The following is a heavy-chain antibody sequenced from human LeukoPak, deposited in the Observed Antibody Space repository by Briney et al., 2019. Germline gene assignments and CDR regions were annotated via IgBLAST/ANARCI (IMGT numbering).Heavy chain of an antibody. CDR2: IYYSGST. Sequence: SETLSLTCTVSGGSISSYYWSWIRQPPGKGLEWIGYIYYSGSTNYNPSFKSRVTISVDTSKNHFSLKLSSVTAADTAVYYCARAPLSYYYYYMDVWGKGTTVTVSS. CDR1: GGSISSYY. J-gene: IGHJ6*03. V-gene: IGHV4-59*08. CDR3: ARAPLSYYYYYMDV.